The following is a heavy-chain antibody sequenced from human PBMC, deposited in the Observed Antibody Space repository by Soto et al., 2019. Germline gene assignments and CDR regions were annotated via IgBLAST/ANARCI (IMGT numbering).Heavy chain of an antibody. V-gene: IGHV1-3*01. D-gene: IGHD4-17*01. CDR1: GYTFTSYA. J-gene: IGHJ4*02. Sequence: VSVKVSCKASGYTFTSYAMHWVRQAPGQRLEWMGWINAGNGNTKYSQKFQGRVTITRDTSASTAYMELSSLRSEDTAVYYCARGNGERTRTYFDYWGQGTLVTVSS. CDR3: ARGNGERTRTYFDY. CDR2: INAGNGNT.